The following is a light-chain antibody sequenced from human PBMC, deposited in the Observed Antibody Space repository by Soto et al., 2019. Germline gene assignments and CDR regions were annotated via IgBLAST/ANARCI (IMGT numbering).Light chain of an antibody. Sequence: QSVLTQPASVSGSPGQSITISCTATSGDVGNYNLVSWYQQHPGKAPHLMIYEVSKRPSGVSNRFSGSKSGNTASLTISGRQAEDEADYYCCAYAGGSVYVLFGGGTKLTVL. V-gene: IGLV2-23*02. CDR1: SGDVGNYNL. CDR2: EVS. CDR3: CAYAGGSVYVL. J-gene: IGLJ3*02.